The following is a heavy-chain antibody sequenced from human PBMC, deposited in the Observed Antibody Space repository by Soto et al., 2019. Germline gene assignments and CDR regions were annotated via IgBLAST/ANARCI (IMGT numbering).Heavy chain of an antibody. Sequence: EVQLLESGGGLVQPGGSLRLSCAASGFTFSSYAMSWVRQAPGKGLEWVSAISGSGGSTYYADSVKGRFTISRDNSKNTLYLHMNSLRAEDTAVYYCAKDSGYVVLLLDYWGQGTLVTVSS. V-gene: IGHV3-23*01. J-gene: IGHJ4*02. CDR1: GFTFSSYA. CDR2: ISGSGGST. D-gene: IGHD5-12*01. CDR3: AKDSGYVVLLLDY.